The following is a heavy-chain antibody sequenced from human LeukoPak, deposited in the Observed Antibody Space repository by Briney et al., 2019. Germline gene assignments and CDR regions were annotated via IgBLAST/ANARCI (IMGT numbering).Heavy chain of an antibody. CDR1: GFTFSSYG. V-gene: IGHV3-30*03. CDR2: ISYDGSNK. D-gene: IGHD1-26*01. J-gene: IGHJ4*02. CDR3: ATTLDRIVGATHFDY. Sequence: GGSLRLSCAASGFTFSSYGMHWVRQGPGKGLEWVAVISYDGSNKYYADSVRGRFTISRDNSKNTLYLQMNSLRAEDTAVYYCATTLDRIVGATHFDYWGQGTLVTVSS.